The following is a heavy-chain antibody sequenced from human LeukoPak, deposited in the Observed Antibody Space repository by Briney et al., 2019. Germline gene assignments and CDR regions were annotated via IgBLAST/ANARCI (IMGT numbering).Heavy chain of an antibody. CDR1: GGSISSSSYY. CDR3: ARHTTTVTTALVY. V-gene: IGHV4-39*01. J-gene: IGHJ4*02. D-gene: IGHD4-17*01. CDR2: IYYSGST. Sequence: PSETLSLTCTVSGGSISSSSYYWGWIHQPPGKGLEWIGSIYYSGSTYYNPSLKSRVTISVDTSKNQFSLKLSSVTAADTAVYYCARHTTTVTTALVYWGQGTLVTVSS.